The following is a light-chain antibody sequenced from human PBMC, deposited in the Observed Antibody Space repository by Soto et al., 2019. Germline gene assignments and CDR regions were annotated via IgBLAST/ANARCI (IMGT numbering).Light chain of an antibody. Sequence: EIVLTQSPGTRSVSPGERATLSCRASETISSDKLAWYQQNPGQPPSLLIYGTFSRATGIPDRVSGSGSGTDFTLTISRLEAEDSAIYYCQQYGSWTFGQGTKVEI. CDR2: GTF. CDR1: ETISSDK. CDR3: QQYGSWT. V-gene: IGKV3-20*01. J-gene: IGKJ1*01.